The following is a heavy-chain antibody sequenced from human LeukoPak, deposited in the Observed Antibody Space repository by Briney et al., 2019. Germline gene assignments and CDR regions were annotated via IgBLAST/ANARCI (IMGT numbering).Heavy chain of an antibody. CDR3: ARELDEYSSSSADDYMDV. D-gene: IGHD6-6*01. Sequence: SETLSLTCTVSGGSMSSSDYYWGSIRQPPGKGLEWIGSIYYSGSTYYNPSLKSRVTISVDTSKNQFSLKLYSVTAADTAVYYCARELDEYSSSSADDYMDVWGKGTTVTVSS. V-gene: IGHV4-39*07. CDR1: GGSMSSSDYY. CDR2: IYYSGST. J-gene: IGHJ6*03.